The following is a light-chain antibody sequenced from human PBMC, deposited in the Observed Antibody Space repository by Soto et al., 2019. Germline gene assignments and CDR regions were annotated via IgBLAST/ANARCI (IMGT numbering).Light chain of an antibody. CDR2: GAS. CDR1: QSVSRN. V-gene: IGKV3-15*01. J-gene: IGKJ1*01. Sequence: EVVMTQSPATLSVSPGERATLSCRASQSVSRNLAWYQQKSGQAPRLLIYGASTMATGIPARFSGSGSGTEFTLTISSLQSEDFAFYHCQQYDNWPRTFGQGTKVEIK. CDR3: QQYDNWPRT.